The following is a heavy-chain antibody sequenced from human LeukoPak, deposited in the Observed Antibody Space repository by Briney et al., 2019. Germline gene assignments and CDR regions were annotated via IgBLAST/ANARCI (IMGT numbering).Heavy chain of an antibody. D-gene: IGHD3-16*01. V-gene: IGHV4-4*09. J-gene: IGHJ6*03. Sequence: SETLSLTCTVSGGSISSYYWSWIRQPPGKGLEWIGYIYTSGSTNYNPSLRSRVTISVDTSKNQFSLKLSSVTAADTAVYYCARRKRGEYRGIYYYYMDVWGKGTTVTVSS. CDR2: IYTSGST. CDR3: ARRKRGEYRGIYYYYMDV. CDR1: GGSISSYY.